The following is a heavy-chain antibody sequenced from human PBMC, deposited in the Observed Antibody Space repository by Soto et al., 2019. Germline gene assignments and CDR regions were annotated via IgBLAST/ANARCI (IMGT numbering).Heavy chain of an antibody. CDR2: INPNSGGT. CDR1: GYTFTGYY. CDR3: AREWVEQPVNDY. Sequence: ASVKVSCKASGYTFTGYYMHWVRQAPGQGLEWMGWINPNSGGTNYAQKFQGRVTMTRDTSISTAYMELSRLRSDDTAVYYCAREWVEQPVNDYWGQGTLVTVPS. J-gene: IGHJ4*02. D-gene: IGHD6-13*01. V-gene: IGHV1-2*02.